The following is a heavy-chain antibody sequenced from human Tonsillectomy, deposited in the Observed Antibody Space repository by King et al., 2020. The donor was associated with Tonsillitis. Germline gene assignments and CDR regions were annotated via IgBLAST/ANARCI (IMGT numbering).Heavy chain of an antibody. Sequence: VQLVESGGGLVQPGGSLRLSCAASGFSFSSYGMSWVRQAPGTGLEWVAYSSGSSSNKYYADSVKGRFTISRDTAENSLYLQMNSLRAEDTAVYYCARSYYDILTGYYLSGVFDYWGQGTLVTVSS. J-gene: IGHJ4*02. D-gene: IGHD3-9*01. CDR3: ARSYYDILTGYYLSGVFDY. CDR2: SSGSSSNK. V-gene: IGHV3-48*01. CDR1: GFSFSSYG.